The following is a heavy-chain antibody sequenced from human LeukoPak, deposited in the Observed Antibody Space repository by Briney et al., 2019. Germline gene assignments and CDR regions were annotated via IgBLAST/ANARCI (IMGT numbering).Heavy chain of an antibody. CDR2: ISGSGGST. D-gene: IGHD4-17*01. J-gene: IGHJ4*02. Sequence: GGSLRLSCAASGFTFSSYAMSWVRQAPGKGLEWVSAISGSGGSTYYADSVKGRFTISRDNSKNTLYLQTNSLRDEDRAVYYCARERKGDYGVGRWGQGTLVTVSS. CDR1: GFTFSSYA. CDR3: ARERKGDYGVGR. V-gene: IGHV3-23*01.